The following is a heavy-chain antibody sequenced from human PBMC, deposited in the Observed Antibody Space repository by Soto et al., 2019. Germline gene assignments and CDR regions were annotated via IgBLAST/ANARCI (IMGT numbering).Heavy chain of an antibody. CDR3: AKVRYSSPMGYYYGMDV. Sequence: SVKVSCKASGGIFSSNAISWVRQAPGLGLEWVGGIIPIFGTANYAQKFQGRVTITADESTSTSYMEVNNLRSEDTAVYYCAKVRYSSPMGYYYGMDVWGQGTTVTSP. CDR2: IIPIFGTA. D-gene: IGHD6-19*01. V-gene: IGHV1-69*13. J-gene: IGHJ6*02. CDR1: GGIFSSNA.